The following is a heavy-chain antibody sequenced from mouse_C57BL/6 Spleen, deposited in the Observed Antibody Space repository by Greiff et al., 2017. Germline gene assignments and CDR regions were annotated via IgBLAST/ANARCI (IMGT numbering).Heavy chain of an antibody. D-gene: IGHD4-1*01. V-gene: IGHV5-6*02. CDR2: ISSCGSYI. CDR3: SRGGAKTGTGFDY. Sequence: EVKVEESGGDLVKPGGSLKLSCAASGFTFSSYGMSWVRQTPDKRLEWVATISSCGSYIYYPDSVKGRFTISRDTAKNTLYLQMSSLKSEDTAMYYCSRGGAKTGTGFDYWGQGTTLTVSS. J-gene: IGHJ2*01. CDR1: GFTFSSYG.